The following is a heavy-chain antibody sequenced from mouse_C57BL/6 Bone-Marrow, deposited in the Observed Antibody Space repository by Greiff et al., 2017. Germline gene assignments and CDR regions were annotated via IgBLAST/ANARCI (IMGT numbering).Heavy chain of an antibody. CDR2: ISDGGSYT. J-gene: IGHJ4*01. CDR1: GFTFSSYA. Sequence: EVQGVESGGGLVKPGGSLKLSCAASGFTFSSYAMSWVRQTPEKRLEWVATISDGGSYTYYPDNVKGRFTISRDNAKNNLYLQRSHLKSEDTAMYYCARDGYYAMDYWGQGTSVTVSS. CDR3: ARDGYYAMDY. V-gene: IGHV5-4*01.